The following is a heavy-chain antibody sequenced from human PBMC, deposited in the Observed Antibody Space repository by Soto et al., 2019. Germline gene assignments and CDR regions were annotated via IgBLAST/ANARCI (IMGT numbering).Heavy chain of an antibody. Sequence: GGSLRLSCAASGFTFSSYAMSWVRQAPGKGLEWVSAISGSGGSTYYADSVKGRFTISRDNSKNTLYLQMNSLRAEDTAVYYCANDASGYSSSWYFYYYSMDVWGQGTTVTVSS. V-gene: IGHV3-23*01. CDR1: GFTFSSYA. CDR3: ANDASGYSSSWYFYYYSMDV. J-gene: IGHJ6*02. CDR2: ISGSGGST. D-gene: IGHD6-13*01.